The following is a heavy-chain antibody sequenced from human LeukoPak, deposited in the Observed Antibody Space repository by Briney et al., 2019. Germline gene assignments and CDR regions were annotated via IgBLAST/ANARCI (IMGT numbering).Heavy chain of an antibody. CDR1: GFTFSSNY. J-gene: IGHJ3*02. V-gene: IGHV3-66*01. D-gene: IGHD3-10*01. CDR3: ARMGGLWFGDEWSAFDM. Sequence: GGSLRLSCAASGFTFSSNYMSWVRQAPGKGLEWVSVIYSGGSTYYPDSVKGRFTISRDNSKNTLYLQMNSLRAEDTAVYYCARMGGLWFGDEWSAFDMWGEGTMVTVSS. CDR2: IYSGGST.